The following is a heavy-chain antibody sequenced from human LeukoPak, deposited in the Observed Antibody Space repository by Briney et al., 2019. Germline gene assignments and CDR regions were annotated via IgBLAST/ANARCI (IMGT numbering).Heavy chain of an antibody. CDR1: GYTFTGYY. CDR3: ARGEVGYCSSTSCDYYYYMDV. J-gene: IGHJ6*03. D-gene: IGHD2-2*01. CDR2: INPNSGGT. Sequence: ASVKVSCKASGYTFTGYYMHWVGQAPGQGLDWMEWINPNSGGTNYAQKFQGRVTMTRDTSISTAYMELSRLRSDDTAVYYCARGEVGYCSSTSCDYYYYMDVWGKGTTVTVSS. V-gene: IGHV1-2*02.